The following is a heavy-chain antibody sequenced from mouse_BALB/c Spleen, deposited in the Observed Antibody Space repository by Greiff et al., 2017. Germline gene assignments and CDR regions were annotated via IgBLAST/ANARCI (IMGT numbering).Heavy chain of an antibody. D-gene: IGHD1-3*01. V-gene: IGHV3-2*02. CDR3: AKIELTSYWYFDV. Sequence: EVKLVESGPGLVKPSQSLSLTCTVTGYSITSDYAWNWIRQFPGNKLEWMGYISYSGSTSYNPSLKSRISITRDTSKNQFFLQLNSVTTEDTATYYCAKIELTSYWYFDVWGAGTTVTVSS. CDR1: GYSITSDYA. CDR2: ISYSGST. J-gene: IGHJ1*01.